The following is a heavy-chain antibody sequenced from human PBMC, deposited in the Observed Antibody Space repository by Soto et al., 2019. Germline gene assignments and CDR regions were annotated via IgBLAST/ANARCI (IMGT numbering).Heavy chain of an antibody. J-gene: IGHJ1*01. D-gene: IGHD2-15*01. CDR3: TLNHCAGGGCYDRDY. CDR1: DESVTSPGNY. Sequence: SETLSLTCDVSDESVTSPGNYWNWIRQRPDTGLEWIGYISSGGSPFYNPSLKSRVSISLDTSKNVISLTLRSVTAADTAVYYCTLNHCAGGGCYDRDYWGRGTRVTVSS. V-gene: IGHV4-31*11. CDR2: ISSGGSP.